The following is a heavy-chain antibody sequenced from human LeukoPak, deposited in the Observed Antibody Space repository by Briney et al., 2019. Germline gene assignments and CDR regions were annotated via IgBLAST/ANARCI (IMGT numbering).Heavy chain of an antibody. Sequence: GGSLRLSCAASGFTFSIHGMSWVRQAPGKGLEWVSAISGSGGSTYYADSVKGRFTISRDNSKNTLYLQMNSLRAEDTAVYYCAKASAMIVVVSKHFDYWGQGTLVTVSS. CDR2: ISGSGGST. J-gene: IGHJ4*02. CDR3: AKASAMIVVVSKHFDY. CDR1: GFTFSIHG. V-gene: IGHV3-23*01. D-gene: IGHD3-22*01.